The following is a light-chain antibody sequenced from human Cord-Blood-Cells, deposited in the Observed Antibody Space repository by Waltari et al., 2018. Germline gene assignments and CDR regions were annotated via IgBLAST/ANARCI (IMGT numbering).Light chain of an antibody. CDR1: QSVLYSFNNTNY. Sequence: DIVMTQSPDSLAVSLGERATINGKSSQSVLYSFNNTNYLAWYQQKPGQPPKLLIYWASSRESGVPDRFSGSGSGTDFTLTISSLQAEDVAVYYCQQYYSTPITFGQGTRLEIK. J-gene: IGKJ5*01. CDR2: WAS. CDR3: QQYYSTPIT. V-gene: IGKV4-1*01.